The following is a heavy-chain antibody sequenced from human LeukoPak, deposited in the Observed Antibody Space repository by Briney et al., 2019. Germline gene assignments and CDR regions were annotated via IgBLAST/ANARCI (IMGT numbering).Heavy chain of an antibody. Sequence: SETLSLSCTVSGGSISSSSYYWGWIRQPPGKGLEWIGSIYYSGSTYYNPSLKSRVTISVDTSKNQFSLKLSSVTAADTAVYYCARDSFTMVRGPKDYYFDYWGQGTLVTVSS. D-gene: IGHD3-10*01. J-gene: IGHJ4*02. CDR3: ARDSFTMVRGPKDYYFDY. V-gene: IGHV4-39*02. CDR1: GGSISSSSYY. CDR2: IYYSGST.